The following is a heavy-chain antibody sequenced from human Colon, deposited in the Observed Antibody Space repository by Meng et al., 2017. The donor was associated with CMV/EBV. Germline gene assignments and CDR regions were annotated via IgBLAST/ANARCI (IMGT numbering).Heavy chain of an antibody. J-gene: IGHJ4*02. Sequence: DSGFIVTRSCRAFCHQAPGKHLQFFGHITTTLNFAPPLSIPSLPSRFTTSRDDSERMSYLQMNSLKIEDTGVYYCVAGTGTTDFDFWGRGTLVTVSS. CDR2: ITTTLNFAPP. CDR1: GFIVTRSC. V-gene: IGHV3-15*06. CDR3: VAGTGTTDFDF. D-gene: IGHD1-1*01.